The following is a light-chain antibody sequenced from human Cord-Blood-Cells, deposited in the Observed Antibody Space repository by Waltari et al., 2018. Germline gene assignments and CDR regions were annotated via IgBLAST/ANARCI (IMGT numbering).Light chain of an antibody. Sequence: QSVLTQPPSASGTPGQRVTLSCSGSSSNIGRNTVNWYQQLPGTAPKLLIYSNNQRPSGVPGRFSGSKSGTSASLAISGLQSEDEADYYCAAWDDSLNGVVFGGGTKLTVL. CDR2: SNN. V-gene: IGLV1-44*01. CDR3: AAWDDSLNGVV. CDR1: SSNIGRNT. J-gene: IGLJ2*01.